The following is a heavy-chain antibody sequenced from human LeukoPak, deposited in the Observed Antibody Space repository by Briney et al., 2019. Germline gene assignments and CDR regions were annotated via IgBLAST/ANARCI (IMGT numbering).Heavy chain of an antibody. D-gene: IGHD3-22*01. CDR3: AKDRGYYDSSGYYVPSKNYYYYYMDV. J-gene: IGHJ6*03. CDR2: ISGSGGST. CDR1: GFTFSSYA. V-gene: IGHV3-23*01. Sequence: PGGSLRLSCAASGFTFSSYAMSWVRQAPGKGLEWVSAISGSGGSTYYADSVKGRFTISRDNSKNTLYLQMNSLRAEDTAVYYCAKDRGYYDSSGYYVPSKNYYYYYMDVWGKGTTVTVSS.